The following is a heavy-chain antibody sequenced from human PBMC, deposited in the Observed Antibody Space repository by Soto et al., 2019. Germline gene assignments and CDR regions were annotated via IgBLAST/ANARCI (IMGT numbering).Heavy chain of an antibody. CDR1: GFTFSSYS. D-gene: IGHD2-2*01. V-gene: IGHV3-48*01. CDR3: GSRETFCSITSCYAVEDYYYGMDV. CDR2: ISSSSSTI. Sequence: GGSLRLSCAASGFTFSSYSMNWVRQAPGKGLEWVSYISSSSSTIYYADSVKGRFTISRDNAKNSLYLQMNSLRAEDTAVYYCGSRETFCSITSCYAVEDYYYGMDVWGQGTTVTVSS. J-gene: IGHJ6*02.